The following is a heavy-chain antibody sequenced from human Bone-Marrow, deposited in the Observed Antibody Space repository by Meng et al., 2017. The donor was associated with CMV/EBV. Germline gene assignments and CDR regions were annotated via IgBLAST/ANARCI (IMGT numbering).Heavy chain of an antibody. CDR3: AAGTFVVVPAGIEF. J-gene: IGHJ4*02. CDR2: IVVGSGNT. D-gene: IGHD2-2*02. CDR1: GFTFTSSA. V-gene: IGHV1-58*01. Sequence: SVKVSCKASGFTFTSSAVQWVRRARGQRLEWIGWIVVGSGNTSYAQKFQDRVTITNDMSTSTAYMELSSLRSEDTAVYYCAAGTFVVVPAGIEFWGQGTLVTVSS.